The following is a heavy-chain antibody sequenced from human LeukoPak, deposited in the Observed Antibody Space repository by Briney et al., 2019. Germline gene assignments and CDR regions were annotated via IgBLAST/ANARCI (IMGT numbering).Heavy chain of an antibody. CDR2: MHYSGST. CDR3: SKNDRGSPADY. V-gene: IGHV4-39*02. CDR1: GGSISSYLYY. J-gene: IGHJ4*02. D-gene: IGHD1-26*01. Sequence: SETLSLTCSVSGGSISSYLYYWSWLRPPPGKGLEWIVCMHYSGSTYYNPSLKSRIPISLHTSQTHFTLSLLSVTAADASVYSWSKNDRGSPADYWGERTLVTVSS.